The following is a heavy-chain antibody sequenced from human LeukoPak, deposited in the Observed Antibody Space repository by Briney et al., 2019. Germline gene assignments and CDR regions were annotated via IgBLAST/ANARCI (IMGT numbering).Heavy chain of an antibody. J-gene: IGHJ4*02. V-gene: IGHV1-69*13. D-gene: IGHD5-24*01. CDR2: IIPIFGTA. CDR3: ARVLLPRDGTYFDY. CDR1: GRTFSSYA. Sequence: SVKVSCKASGRTFSSYAISWVRQAPGQGLGWMGGIIPIFGTANYAQKFQGRVTITADESTSTPYMELSSLRSEDTAVYYCARVLLPRDGTYFDYWGQGTLVTVSS.